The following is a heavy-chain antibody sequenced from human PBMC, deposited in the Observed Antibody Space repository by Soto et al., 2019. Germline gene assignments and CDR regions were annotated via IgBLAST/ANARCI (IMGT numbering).Heavy chain of an antibody. CDR3: ARQIYDSDTGPNFQYYFDS. CDR1: GYSFAGYW. CDR2: IDPSDSQT. V-gene: IGHV5-10-1*01. J-gene: IGHJ4*02. D-gene: IGHD3-22*01. Sequence: GASLKISCKGSGYSFAGYWITWVRQKPGKVLEWMGRIDPSDSQTYYSPSFRGHVTISVTKSITTVFLQWSSLRASDTAMYYCARQIYDSDTGPNFQYYFDSWGQGTPVTVSS.